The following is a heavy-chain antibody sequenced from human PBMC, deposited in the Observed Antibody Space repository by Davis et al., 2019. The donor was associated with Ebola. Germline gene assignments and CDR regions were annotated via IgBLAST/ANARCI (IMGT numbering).Heavy chain of an antibody. D-gene: IGHD3-22*01. J-gene: IGHJ4*02. Sequence: PSETLSLTCTVSGGSFGNNYWSWMRQPPGKGLEWIGFFYYSGSTNYNPSLKSRVTISVDTSKNQFSLKLSSVTAADTAVYYCARGRPHEYYDSSGYFSQGYYFDYWGQGTLVTVSS. CDR2: FYYSGST. CDR1: GGSFGNNY. CDR3: ARGRPHEYYDSSGYFSQGYYFDY. V-gene: IGHV4-59*01.